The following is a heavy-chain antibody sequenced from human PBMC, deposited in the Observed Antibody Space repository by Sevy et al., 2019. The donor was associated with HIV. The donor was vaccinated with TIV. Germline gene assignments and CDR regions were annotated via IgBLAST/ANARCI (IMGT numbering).Heavy chain of an antibody. CDR2: MSGSGSST. V-gene: IGHV3-23*01. CDR1: GFTFNSYA. J-gene: IGHJ4*02. CDR3: AKILFTDAYYYASGGYSQLHY. Sequence: GGSLRLSCAASGFTFNSYAMTWVRQAPGKGLEWVSVMSGSGSSTYYADSVKGRFTISRDSSKNTLYLQMNSLRAEDTAVYYCAKILFTDAYYYASGGYSQLHYWGQGTLVTVSS. D-gene: IGHD3-22*01.